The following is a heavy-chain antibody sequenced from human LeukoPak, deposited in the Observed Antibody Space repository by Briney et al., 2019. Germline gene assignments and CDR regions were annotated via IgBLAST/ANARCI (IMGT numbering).Heavy chain of an antibody. CDR2: IKQDGSEQ. CDR3: ARDDFWGNDYYYMDV. V-gene: IGHV3-7*01. CDR1: GFTFSSYE. J-gene: IGHJ6*03. Sequence: GGSLRLSCAASGFTFSSYEMNWVRQAPGKGLEWVANIKQDGSEQWSVDSVKGRSTLSRDNAKNSMYLQMNSLRVEDTAVYYCARDDFWGNDYYYMDVWGNGTTVTVSS. D-gene: IGHD3/OR15-3a*01.